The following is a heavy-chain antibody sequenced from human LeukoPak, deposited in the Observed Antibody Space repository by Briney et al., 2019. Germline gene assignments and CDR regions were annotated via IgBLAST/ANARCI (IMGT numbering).Heavy chain of an antibody. D-gene: IGHD6-25*01. CDR2: MSPNSGNT. J-gene: IGHJ4*02. V-gene: IGHV1-8*01. CDR1: GYTFTNYE. CDR3: ARILPASTGTGYYYFDN. Sequence: GASVKVSCKASGYTFTNYEINWERQAPGQGLEWMGWMSPNSGNTDYTQKFHGRVSMTRDTSITTAYMELSSLRSDDTAVYYCARILPASTGTGYYYFDNWGQGTLVTVSS.